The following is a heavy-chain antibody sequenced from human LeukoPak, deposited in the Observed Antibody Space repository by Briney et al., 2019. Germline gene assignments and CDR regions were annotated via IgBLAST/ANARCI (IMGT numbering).Heavy chain of an antibody. CDR1: GGSISSYY. Sequence: SETLSLTXTVSGGSISSYYWSWIRQPPGKGLEWIGYIYYSGSTNYNPSLKSRVTISVDTSKNQFSLKLSSVTAADTAVYYCARARPGYGGNYYFDYWGQGTLVTVSS. J-gene: IGHJ4*02. D-gene: IGHD4-23*01. CDR3: ARARPGYGGNYYFDY. CDR2: IYYSGST. V-gene: IGHV4-59*01.